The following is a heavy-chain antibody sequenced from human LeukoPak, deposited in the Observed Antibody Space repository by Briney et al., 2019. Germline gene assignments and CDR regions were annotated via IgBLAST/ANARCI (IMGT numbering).Heavy chain of an antibody. Sequence: PGGSLRLSCAASGFTFSDYYMSWVRQAPGKGLEWVGFIRSKAYGVTTEHAASVKGRFTISRDDSKSIAYLQINSLKTEDTAVYYCSRADYYGSGSPISLDVWGKGTTVTVSS. V-gene: IGHV3-49*04. D-gene: IGHD3-10*01. CDR2: IRSKAYGVTT. CDR1: GFTFSDYY. J-gene: IGHJ6*04. CDR3: SRADYYGSGSPISLDV.